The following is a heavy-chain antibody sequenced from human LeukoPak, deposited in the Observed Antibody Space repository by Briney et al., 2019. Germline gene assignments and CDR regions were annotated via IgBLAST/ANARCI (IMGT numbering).Heavy chain of an antibody. V-gene: IGHV3-21*01. Sequence: GGSLRLSCAASGFSFSNYSMNWVRQAPGMGLEWVSSISASSSSIYYADSEKGRFTISRDNAENSLYLQMNSLRAEDTAVYYCATDRGWFRGVKYYYGMDVWGQGTTVTVSS. CDR2: ISASSSSI. D-gene: IGHD3-10*01. J-gene: IGHJ6*02. CDR1: GFSFSNYS. CDR3: ATDRGWFRGVKYYYGMDV.